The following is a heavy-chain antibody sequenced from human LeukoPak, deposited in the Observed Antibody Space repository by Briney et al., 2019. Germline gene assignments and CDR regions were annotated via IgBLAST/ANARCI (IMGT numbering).Heavy chain of an antibody. Sequence: SETLSLTCTVSGGSISSYYWSWIRQPAGKGLEWIGRIYTSGSTNYNPSLKSRVTISVDTSKNQFSLKLISVPAADTAVYYCARGPLTFGGVIVIDDSFYILVQGTMVTVSS. CDR2: IYTSGST. CDR1: GGSISSYY. V-gene: IGHV4-4*07. J-gene: IGHJ3*02. D-gene: IGHD3-16*02. CDR3: ARGPLTFGGVIVIDDSFYI.